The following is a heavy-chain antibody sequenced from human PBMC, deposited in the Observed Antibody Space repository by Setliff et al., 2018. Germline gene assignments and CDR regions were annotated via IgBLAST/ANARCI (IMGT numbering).Heavy chain of an antibody. J-gene: IGHJ4*01. CDR3: AGVHWTTNWFLHY. CDR2: IYSGGST. D-gene: IGHD7-27*01. Sequence: PGGSLRLSCAASGFNFSINDMTYGMSWVRQAPGKGLEWVSIIYSGGSTYYADSVKGRFTISRDNSKNTLYLQMNSLRSDDTAVYYCAGVHWTTNWFLHYWGQGTLVTVSS. V-gene: IGHV3-66*02. CDR1: GFNFSIND.